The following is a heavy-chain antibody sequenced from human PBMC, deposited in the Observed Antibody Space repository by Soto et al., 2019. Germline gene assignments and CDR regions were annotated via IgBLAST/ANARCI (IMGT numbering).Heavy chain of an antibody. D-gene: IGHD2-15*01. CDR2: INSDGSTT. Sequence: EVQLVESGGGLVQPGGSLTLSCAASGFTFSTYWMHWVRQAPGKGLVWVSRINSDGSTTDYADSVRGRFTISRDNPKDALYLQMNSLRAEDTGVYYCARDQGYCSSGSCYVAGYWGQGTLVTVSS. CDR3: ARDQGYCSSGSCYVAGY. J-gene: IGHJ4*02. CDR1: GFTFSTYW. V-gene: IGHV3-74*01.